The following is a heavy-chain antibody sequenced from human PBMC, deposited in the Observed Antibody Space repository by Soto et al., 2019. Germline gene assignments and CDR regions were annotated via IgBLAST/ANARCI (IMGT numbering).Heavy chain of an antibody. Sequence: PGGSLRLSCAASGFTFSSYAMHWVRQAPGKGLERVAVISYDGSNKYYADSVKGRFTISRDNSKNTLYLQMNSLRAEDTAVYYCAAPDTAMVRGRGFDYWGQGTLVTVSS. J-gene: IGHJ4*02. CDR2: ISYDGSNK. CDR1: GFTFSSYA. CDR3: AAPDTAMVRGRGFDY. V-gene: IGHV3-30-3*01. D-gene: IGHD5-18*01.